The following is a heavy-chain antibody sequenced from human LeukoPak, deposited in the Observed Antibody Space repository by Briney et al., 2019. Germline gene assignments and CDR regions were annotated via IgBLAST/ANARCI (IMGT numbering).Heavy chain of an antibody. CDR2: IYYSGST. J-gene: IGHJ4*02. Sequence: SETLSLTCTVSGGSISSYYWSWIRQPPGKGLEWIGYIYYSGSTSYNPSLKSRVTISVDTSKNQFSLKLSSVTAADTAVYYCARGFTYNWKSAQLYYFDYWGQGTLVTVSS. CDR3: ARGFTYNWKSAQLYYFDY. CDR1: GGSISSYY. D-gene: IGHD1-20*01. V-gene: IGHV4-59*01.